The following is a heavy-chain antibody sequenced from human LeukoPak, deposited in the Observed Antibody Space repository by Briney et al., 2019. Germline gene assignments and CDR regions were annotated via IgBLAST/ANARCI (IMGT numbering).Heavy chain of an antibody. CDR1: GGSVSSGNYY. D-gene: IGHD6-19*01. CDR3: ARGPAAVAGRVFDI. J-gene: IGHJ3*02. CDR2: ISYTGST. Sequence: SETLSLTCTVSGGSVSSGNYYWNWIRQPPGKGLEWIGYISYTGSTNYNPSLKSRVTVSVDTSKNQFSLKLSSVTAADTAVYYCARGPAAVAGRVFDIWGQGTMVTVSS. V-gene: IGHV4-61*01.